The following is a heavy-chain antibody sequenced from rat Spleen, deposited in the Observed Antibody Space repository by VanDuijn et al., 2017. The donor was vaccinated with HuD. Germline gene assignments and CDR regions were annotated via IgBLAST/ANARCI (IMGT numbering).Heavy chain of an antibody. J-gene: IGHJ2*01. Sequence: EVQLAESDGGLVQPGRSLKLSCAASGFTFIDYYMAWVRQAPTKGLEWVATISYDGSNTYYRDSVKGRFTISRDNAKNTLYLQMDSLRSEDTATYYCATQEWELDYWGKGVMVTVSS. D-gene: IGHD5-1*01. CDR3: ATQEWELDY. CDR2: ISYDGSNT. V-gene: IGHV5-29*01. CDR1: GFTFIDYY.